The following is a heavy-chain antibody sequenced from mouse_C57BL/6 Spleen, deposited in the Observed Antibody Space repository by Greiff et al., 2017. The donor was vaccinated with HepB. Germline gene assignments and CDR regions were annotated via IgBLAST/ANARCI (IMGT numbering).Heavy chain of an antibody. CDR3: ARGGIDGYHYFDY. CDR1: GYTFTSYW. J-gene: IGHJ2*01. Sequence: QVQLKQSGAELVRPGSSVKLSCKASGYTFTSYWMHWVKQRPIQGLEWIGNIDPSDSETHYNQKFKDKATLTVDKSSSTAYMQLSSLTSEDSAVYYCARGGIDGYHYFDYWGQGTTLTVSS. CDR2: IDPSDSET. V-gene: IGHV1-52*01. D-gene: IGHD2-3*01.